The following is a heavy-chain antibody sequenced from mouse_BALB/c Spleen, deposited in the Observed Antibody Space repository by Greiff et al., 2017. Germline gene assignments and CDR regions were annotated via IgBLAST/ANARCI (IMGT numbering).Heavy chain of an antibody. CDR1: GYTFTSYW. CDR3: TRSGTTATAWFAY. Sequence: QVQLKQSGAELVRPGASVKLSCKASGYTFTSYWINWVKQRPGQGLEWIGNIYPSDSYTNYNQKFKDKATLTVDKSSSTAYMQLSSPTSEDSAVYYCTRSGTTATAWFAYWGQGTLVTVSA. D-gene: IGHD1-2*01. V-gene: IGHV1-69*02. J-gene: IGHJ3*01. CDR2: IYPSDSYT.